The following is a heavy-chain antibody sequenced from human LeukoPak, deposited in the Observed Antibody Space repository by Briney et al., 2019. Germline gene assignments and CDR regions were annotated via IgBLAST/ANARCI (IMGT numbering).Heavy chain of an antibody. V-gene: IGHV4-39*07. CDR1: GGSISSSSYY. CDR3: ARHRMSWPATP. CDR2: IYYSGST. D-gene: IGHD2-15*01. J-gene: IGHJ5*02. Sequence: LSETLSLTCTVSGGSISSSSYYWGWIRQPPGKGLEWIGSIYYSGSTYYNPSLKSRVTISVDTSKNQFSLKLSSVTAADTAVYYCARHRMSWPATPWGQGTLVTVSS.